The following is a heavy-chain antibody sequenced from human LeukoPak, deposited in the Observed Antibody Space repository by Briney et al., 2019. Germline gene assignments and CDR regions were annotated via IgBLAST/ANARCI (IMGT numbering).Heavy chain of an antibody. J-gene: IGHJ4*01. D-gene: IGHD4-17*01. Sequence: ASVKVSCKASGYTFTSYDINWVRQATGQGLEWMGWMNPNSGNTGYAQKFQGRVTMTRNTSISTAYMELSSLRSEDTTVYYCASFGYGDYRYYFDYWGQGTLVTVSS. CDR2: MNPNSGNT. CDR1: GYTFTSYD. CDR3: ASFGYGDYRYYFDY. V-gene: IGHV1-8*01.